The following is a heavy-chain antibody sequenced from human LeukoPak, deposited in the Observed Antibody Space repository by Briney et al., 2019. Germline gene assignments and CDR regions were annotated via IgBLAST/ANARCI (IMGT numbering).Heavy chain of an antibody. J-gene: IGHJ4*02. CDR1: GGSISSGSYY. CDR3: ASGYSYDLFDY. CDR2: INYSGST. D-gene: IGHD5-18*01. V-gene: IGHV4-39*07. Sequence: PSETLSLTCTVSGGSISSGSYYWGWIRQPPGKGLEWMGSINYSGSTYHNPSLKSRVTISVDTSKNQFSLKLSSVTAADTAVFYCASGYSYDLFDYWGQGTLVTVSS.